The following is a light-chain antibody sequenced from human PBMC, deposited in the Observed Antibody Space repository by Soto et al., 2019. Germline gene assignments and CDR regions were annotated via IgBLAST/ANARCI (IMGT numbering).Light chain of an antibody. CDR3: QQSFSSPLT. CDR2: ATS. CDR1: QNIGKF. V-gene: IGKV1-39*01. Sequence: DIQMTQSPSSLSASVVDRVTITCRPSQNIGKFLNWYQQRPGKAPTALIHATSTLQSGVSSRFSGSGSDTDFTLTITSLQPEDFATYFCQQSFSSPLTFGGGTKVEL. J-gene: IGKJ4*01.